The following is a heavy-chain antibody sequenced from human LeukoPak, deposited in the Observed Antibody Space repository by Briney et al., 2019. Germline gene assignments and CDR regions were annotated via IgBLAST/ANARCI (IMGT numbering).Heavy chain of an antibody. CDR2: ISSSSSYI. CDR3: ARDTVYDFFRAFDI. Sequence: RGSLRLSCAASGFTFSSYSMNWVRQAPGKGLEWVSSISSSSSYIYYADSVKGRFTISRDNAKNSLYLQMNSLRAEDTAVYYCARDTVYDFFRAFDIWGQGTMVTVSS. V-gene: IGHV3-21*01. CDR1: GFTFSSYS. D-gene: IGHD3-3*01. J-gene: IGHJ3*02.